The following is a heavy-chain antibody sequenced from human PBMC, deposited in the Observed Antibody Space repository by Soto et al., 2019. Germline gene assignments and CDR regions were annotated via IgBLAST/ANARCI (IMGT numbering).Heavy chain of an antibody. J-gene: IGHJ4*02. Sequence: QVQLQESGPGLVKPSQTLSLTCTVSGGSIRSGDYYWSWIRQPPGKGLEWIGYIYYRGSTYYNPSLKSRVTISVDTSKTQFSLKLSSVTAADTAVYYCARGDAQQPLDYWGQGTLVTVSS. D-gene: IGHD6-13*01. CDR2: IYYRGST. CDR3: ARGDAQQPLDY. CDR1: GGSIRSGDYY. V-gene: IGHV4-30-4*01.